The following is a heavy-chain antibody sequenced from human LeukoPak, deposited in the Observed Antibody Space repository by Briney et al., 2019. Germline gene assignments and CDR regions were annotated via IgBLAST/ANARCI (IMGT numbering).Heavy chain of an antibody. Sequence: PGGSLRLSCAASGFTVSNNYMSWVRQVPGKGLEWVSVIYSGGSTYYIDSVKGRFTISRDISKNTLYLQMNSLRAEDTAIYYCARDKYYDSTGYYYSDYWGQGTLVTVSS. CDR3: ARDKYYDSTGYYYSDY. D-gene: IGHD3-22*01. J-gene: IGHJ4*02. CDR2: IYSGGST. V-gene: IGHV3-53*01. CDR1: GFTVSNNY.